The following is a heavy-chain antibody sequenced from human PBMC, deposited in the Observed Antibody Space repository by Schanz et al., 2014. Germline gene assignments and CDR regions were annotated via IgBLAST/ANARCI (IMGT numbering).Heavy chain of an antibody. Sequence: QVQLVESGGGVVQPGRSLRLSCAGSGFSFSGFGMHWVRQAPGKGLEWVAVISYDGRNKYFADSVKGRFTISRDNSKNTLFLQVNSLRAEDTAVYYCARPIYDLWSGSFDYWGQGTLVTVSS. CDR3: ARPIYDLWSGSFDY. CDR2: ISYDGRNK. J-gene: IGHJ4*02. V-gene: IGHV3-30*03. CDR1: GFSFSGFG. D-gene: IGHD3-3*01.